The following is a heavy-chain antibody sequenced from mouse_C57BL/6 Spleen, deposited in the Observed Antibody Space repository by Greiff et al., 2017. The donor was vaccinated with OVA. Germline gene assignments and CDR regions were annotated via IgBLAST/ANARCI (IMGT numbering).Heavy chain of an antibody. CDR2: IDPETGGT. D-gene: IGHD2-12*01. V-gene: IGHV1-15*01. CDR3: TGYYTYEDYYAMDY. Sequence: QVQLQQSGAELVRPGASVTLSCKASGYTFTDYEMHWVKQTPVHGLEWIGAIDPETGGTAYNQKFKGKAILTADKSSSTAYMELRSLTSEDSAVYYCTGYYTYEDYYAMDYWGQGTSVTVSS. CDR1: GYTFTDYE. J-gene: IGHJ4*01.